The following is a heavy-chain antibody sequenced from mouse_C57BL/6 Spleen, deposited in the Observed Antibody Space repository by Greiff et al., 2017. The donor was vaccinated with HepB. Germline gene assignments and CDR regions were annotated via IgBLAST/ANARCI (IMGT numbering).Heavy chain of an antibody. J-gene: IGHJ4*01. CDR2: ISSGSSTI. D-gene: IGHD2-4*01. CDR1: GFTFSDYG. V-gene: IGHV5-17*01. Sequence: EVQGVESGGGLVKPGGSLKLSCAASGFTFSDYGMHWVRQAPEKGLEWVAYISSGSSTIYYADTVKGRFTISRDNAKNTLFLQMTSLMSEDTAMYYCARRDDYDRAMDYWGQGTSVTVSS. CDR3: ARRDDYDRAMDY.